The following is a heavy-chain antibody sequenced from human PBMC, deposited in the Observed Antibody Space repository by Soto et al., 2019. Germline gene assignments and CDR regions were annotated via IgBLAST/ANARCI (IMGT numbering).Heavy chain of an antibody. V-gene: IGHV4-30-4*01. D-gene: IGHD3-10*01. Sequence: PSETLSLTCSVSGGSISSGYYYWSWIRQPPGKGLEWIGNIYYSGSTYYNPPLKSRVTMSVDTSKNQFSLKLSSVTAADTAVYYCARVGDNSGSSWFDPWGQGTLVTVSS. CDR1: GGSISSGYYY. CDR3: ARVGDNSGSSWFDP. CDR2: IYYSGST. J-gene: IGHJ5*02.